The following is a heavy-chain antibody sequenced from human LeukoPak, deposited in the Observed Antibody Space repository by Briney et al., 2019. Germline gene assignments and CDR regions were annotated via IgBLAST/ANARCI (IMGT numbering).Heavy chain of an antibody. CDR3: AKDTNRVYYFDY. D-gene: IGHD1-14*01. V-gene: IGHV3-21*01. J-gene: IGHJ4*02. Sequence: GGSLRLSCAASGFTFSSYSMNWVRQAPGKGLEWVSSISSSSSYIYYADSVKGRFTISRDNAKNSLYLQMNSLRAEDTAVYYCAKDTNRVYYFDYWGQGTLVTVSS. CDR2: ISSSSSYI. CDR1: GFTFSSYS.